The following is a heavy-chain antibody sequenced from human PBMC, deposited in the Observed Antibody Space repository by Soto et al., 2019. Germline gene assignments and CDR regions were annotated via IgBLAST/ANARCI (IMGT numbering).Heavy chain of an antibody. Sequence: EVQLLESGGGLVQPGGSLRLSCAASGFTFSSYAMSWVRQAPGKGLEWVSAISGSGGSTYYADSVKGRFTISRDNSNTTLYLQMTSLRAEDTAVYYCAKELITMIVVGNFDYWGQGTLVTVSS. CDR3: AKELITMIVVGNFDY. CDR2: ISGSGGST. J-gene: IGHJ4*02. D-gene: IGHD3-22*01. CDR1: GFTFSSYA. V-gene: IGHV3-23*01.